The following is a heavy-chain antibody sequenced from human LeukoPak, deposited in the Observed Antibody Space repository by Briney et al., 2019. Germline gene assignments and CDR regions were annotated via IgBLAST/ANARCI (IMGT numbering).Heavy chain of an antibody. Sequence: QTLSLTCAISGDSVLSNISTWNWIRQSPSRGLEWLGRTYYWSKWYNDYAPSVKSRLTIDRDTSKNHFSLHLSSVTPEDTAIYFCVRERLTPRLGGDAYFYMDVWGKGTTVTVS. CDR1: GDSVLSNIST. V-gene: IGHV6-1*01. CDR3: VRERLTPRLGGDAYFYMDV. D-gene: IGHD4-17*01. CDR2: TYYWSKWYN. J-gene: IGHJ6*03.